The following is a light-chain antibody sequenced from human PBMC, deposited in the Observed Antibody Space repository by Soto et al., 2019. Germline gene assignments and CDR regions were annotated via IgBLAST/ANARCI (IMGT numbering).Light chain of an antibody. CDR3: HRLATSRWT. J-gene: IGKJ1*01. V-gene: IGKV3-20*01. CDR2: GTS. Sequence: EIVLTQSPGTLSLSPGERATLSCRASQSVSSAYLAWYQQKPGQTPRLLIYGTSTRATGVPGRFSGSGSGTDLTRNISRLEPADFGVYQCHRLATSRWTFGPGTK. CDR1: QSVSSAY.